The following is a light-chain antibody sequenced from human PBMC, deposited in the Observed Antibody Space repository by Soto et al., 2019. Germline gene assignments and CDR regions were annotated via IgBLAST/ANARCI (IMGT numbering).Light chain of an antibody. CDR1: QGISSY. Sequence: IPFTKSPSFLSASVLDRVTITCRASQGISSYLAWYQQKPGKAPKLLIYAASTLQSGVPSRFSGSGSGTEFTLTISSLQPEDFATYYCQQLNSYPPTFGQGTRLEIK. CDR3: QQLNSYPPT. J-gene: IGKJ5*01. V-gene: IGKV1-9*01. CDR2: AAS.